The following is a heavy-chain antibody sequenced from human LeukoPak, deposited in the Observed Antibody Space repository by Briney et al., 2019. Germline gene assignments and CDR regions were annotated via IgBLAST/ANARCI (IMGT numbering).Heavy chain of an antibody. Sequence: PSETLSLTCAVSGGSFSGDYWSWIRQPPGEGLEWIGEINYVGSTNYNPSLKSRVTISVDTSKNQFSLKLSSVTAADTAVYYCAREGYSGYDYIDYWGQGTLVTVSS. CDR2: INYVGST. V-gene: IGHV4-34*01. D-gene: IGHD5-12*01. J-gene: IGHJ4*02. CDR3: AREGYSGYDYIDY. CDR1: GGSFSGDY.